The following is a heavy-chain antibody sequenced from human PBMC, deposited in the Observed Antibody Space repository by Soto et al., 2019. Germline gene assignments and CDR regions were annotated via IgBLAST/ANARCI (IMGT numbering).Heavy chain of an antibody. J-gene: IGHJ4*02. Sequence: DVQLLASGGDLVQPGGSLRLSCAASGFIFSNYAMSWVRQAPGKGLEWVSLIRGSGGPTNYADSVKGRFTVSRDNSKNILLLQMNSLRAEDTAVYYCVKDFRVGYDWTHDWGQGTLVTVSS. CDR3: VKDFRVGYDWTHD. CDR2: IRGSGGPT. V-gene: IGHV3-23*01. D-gene: IGHD5-12*01. CDR1: GFIFSNYA.